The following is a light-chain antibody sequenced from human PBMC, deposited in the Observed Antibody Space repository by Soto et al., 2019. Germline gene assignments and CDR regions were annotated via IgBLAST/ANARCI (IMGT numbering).Light chain of an antibody. CDR1: QSLSSYH. CDR2: GVS. V-gene: IGKV3-20*01. Sequence: EIVLTQSPGTLSLSPGARATLSCRASQSLSSYHLSWYQQKPGQAPRLLIYGVSSRATGIPDRFSGSGSGTDFTLTISRLEPEDFAVYYCQQYGSSPWTFGQGTKLDIK. CDR3: QQYGSSPWT. J-gene: IGKJ1*01.